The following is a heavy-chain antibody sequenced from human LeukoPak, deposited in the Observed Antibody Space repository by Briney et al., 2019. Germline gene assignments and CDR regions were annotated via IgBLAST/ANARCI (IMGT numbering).Heavy chain of an antibody. Sequence: GGSLRLSCAASGFTFSSYAMHWVRQAPGKGLEWVAVISYDGSNKYYADSVKGRFTISRDNSKNTLYLQMNSLRAEDTAVYYCARETGRDIVYNDAFDIWGQGTMVTVSS. D-gene: IGHD1-14*01. CDR2: ISYDGSNK. CDR1: GFTFSSYA. CDR3: ARETGRDIVYNDAFDI. J-gene: IGHJ3*02. V-gene: IGHV3-30-3*01.